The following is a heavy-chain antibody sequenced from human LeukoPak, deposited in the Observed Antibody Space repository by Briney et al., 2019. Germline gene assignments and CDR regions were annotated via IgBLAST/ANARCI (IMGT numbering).Heavy chain of an antibody. J-gene: IGHJ5*02. CDR2: IIPILGIA. CDR3: ARALWYMTTVTYNWFDP. V-gene: IGHV1-69*02. Sequence: SVKVSFKASGGPFSSYTISWVRPAPGQGLEWMGRIIPILGIANYAQKFQGRVTITADKSTSTAYMELSSLRSEDTAVYYCARALWYMTTVTYNWFDPWGQGTLVTVSS. CDR1: GGPFSSYT. D-gene: IGHD4-11*01.